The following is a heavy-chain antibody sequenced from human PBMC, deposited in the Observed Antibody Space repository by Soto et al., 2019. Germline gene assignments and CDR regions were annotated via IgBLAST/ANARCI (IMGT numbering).Heavy chain of an antibody. CDR1: GFTFSSYG. Sequence: QVRLVESGGGVVQPGRSLRLSCAASGFTFSSYGMHWVRQAPGKGLEWVAVISYDGSNKYYADSVKGRFTISRDNSKNTLYLQMNSLRAEDTAVYYCPKDDPARRAGVDYWGQGTLVTVSS. CDR2: ISYDGSNK. V-gene: IGHV3-30*18. CDR3: PKDDPARRAGVDY. J-gene: IGHJ4*02.